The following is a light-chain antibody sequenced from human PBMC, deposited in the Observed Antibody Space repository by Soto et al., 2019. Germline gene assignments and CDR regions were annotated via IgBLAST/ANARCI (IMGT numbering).Light chain of an antibody. CDR2: GAY. V-gene: IGKV3-15*01. CDR1: QSVGNN. J-gene: IGKJ1*01. CDR3: QHYNYWPPKT. Sequence: EMVMTQSPATLSVSPGERTTLSCRASQSVGNNLAWYQQKPGQAPRLLIYGAYTRATGIPARFSGSGSGTDFTLTISSLQSEDFAVYYCQHYNYWPPKTFGQGTKVE.